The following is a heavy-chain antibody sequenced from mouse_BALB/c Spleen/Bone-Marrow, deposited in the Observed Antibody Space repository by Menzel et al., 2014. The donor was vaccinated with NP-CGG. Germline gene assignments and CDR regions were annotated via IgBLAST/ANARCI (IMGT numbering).Heavy chain of an antibody. CDR2: INPNNGGT. V-gene: IGHV1-22*01. CDR3: ARGYGPYWFTY. Sequence: EVQLQQSGPELVKPGASVKISCKTSGYTFTEYTMHWVKQRHGKSLEWIGGINPNNGGTNYNQKFKGKATMTVDKSSSPAYMELRSLTSDDSAVYYCARGYGPYWFTYWGQGTLFTFSA. CDR1: GYTFTEYT. J-gene: IGHJ3*01. D-gene: IGHD1-1*02.